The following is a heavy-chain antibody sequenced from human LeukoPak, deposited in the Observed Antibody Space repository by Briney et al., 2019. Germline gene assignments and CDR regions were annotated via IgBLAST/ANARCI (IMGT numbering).Heavy chain of an antibody. CDR1: GGTFSSYA. J-gene: IGHJ4*02. D-gene: IGHD3-3*01. V-gene: IGHV1-18*01. Sequence: ASVKVSCKASGGTFSSYAISWVRQAPGQGLEWMGWISAYNGNTNYAHKLQGRVTMTTDTSTSTAYMELRSLRSDDTAVYYCARVMEWLYFDYWGQGTLVTVSS. CDR3: ARVMEWLYFDY. CDR2: ISAYNGNT.